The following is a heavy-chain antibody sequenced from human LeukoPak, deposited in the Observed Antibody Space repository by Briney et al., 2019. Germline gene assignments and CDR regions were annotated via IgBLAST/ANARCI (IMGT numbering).Heavy chain of an antibody. J-gene: IGHJ4*02. Sequence: GGSLRLSCAASGFTFSSYWMHWVRQATGQGLVWVSRIKIDGSSTNYADSVKGRFTISRDNAKNTLYLQMNSLRAEDTAVYYCARDTAGTTSFDYWGQGTLVTVSS. CDR2: IKIDGSST. D-gene: IGHD1-1*01. V-gene: IGHV3-74*01. CDR3: ARDTAGTTSFDY. CDR1: GFTFSSYW.